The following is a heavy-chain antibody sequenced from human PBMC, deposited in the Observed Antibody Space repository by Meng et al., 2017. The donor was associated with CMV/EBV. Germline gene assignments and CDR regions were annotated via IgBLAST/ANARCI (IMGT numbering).Heavy chain of an antibody. V-gene: IGHV4-34*01. CDR1: GGSFSCYY. J-gene: IGHJ5*02. CDR3: ARARCSSTSCYLPKRFDP. CDR2: INHSGST. Sequence: GGSFSCYYWSWVRQPPRKGLEWVGEINHSGSTNYNPSLKSQVTISVDTSKNQFSLKLSSVTAADTAVYYCARARCSSTSCYLPKRFDPWGQGTLSPSPQ. D-gene: IGHD2-2*01.